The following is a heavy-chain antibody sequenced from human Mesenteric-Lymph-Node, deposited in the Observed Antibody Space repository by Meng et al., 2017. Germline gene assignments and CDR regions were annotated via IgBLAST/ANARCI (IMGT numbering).Heavy chain of an antibody. J-gene: IGHJ4*03. CDR2: IIPIFGTA. V-gene: IGHV1-69*13. CDR3: ARGYYDSSGYLASGVDFNY. Sequence: SVKVSCKASGGTFSSYAISWVRQAPGQGLEWMGGIIPIFGTANYAQKFQGRVTITADESTSTAYMELSSLRSEDTAVYYCARGYYDSSGYLASGVDFNYWARGPLAPFP. D-gene: IGHD3-22*01. CDR1: GGTFSSYA.